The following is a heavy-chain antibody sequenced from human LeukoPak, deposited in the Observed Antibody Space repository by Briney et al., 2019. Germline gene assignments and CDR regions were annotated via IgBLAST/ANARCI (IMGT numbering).Heavy chain of an antibody. V-gene: IGHV4-30-2*01. CDR1: GDSISGSGYS. CDR2: FFHGGGT. J-gene: IGHJ4*02. D-gene: IGHD3-10*01. Sequence: PSETLSLTCAVSGDSISGSGYSWSWLRQPPGQGLEWIGFFFHGGGTYYNPSLQSRVTISIDKSKNQVSLKLSSVTAADTAVYYCARGYGSGSYYGYWGQGTLVTVSS. CDR3: ARGYGSGSYYGY.